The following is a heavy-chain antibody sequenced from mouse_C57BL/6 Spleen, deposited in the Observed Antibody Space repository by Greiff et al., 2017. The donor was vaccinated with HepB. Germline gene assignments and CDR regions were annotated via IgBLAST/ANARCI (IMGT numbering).Heavy chain of an antibody. V-gene: IGHV5-9-1*02. CDR1: GFTFSSYA. CDR2: ISSGGDYI. CDR3: TRGDYYYGTRGAWFAY. Sequence: EVMLVESGEGLVKPGGSLKLSCAASGFTFSSYAMSWVRQTPEKRLEWVAYISSGGDYIYYADTVKGRFTISRDNARNTLYLQMSSLKSEDTAIYYCTRGDYYYGTRGAWFAYWGQGTLVTVSA. D-gene: IGHD1-1*01. J-gene: IGHJ3*01.